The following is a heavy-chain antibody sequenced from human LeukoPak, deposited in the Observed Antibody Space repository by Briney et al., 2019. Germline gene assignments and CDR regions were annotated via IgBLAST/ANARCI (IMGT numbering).Heavy chain of an antibody. Sequence: GGSLRLSCAASGLTVSRYYMTWVRQAPGKGLEWVSTIYSSGTTYYADSVKGRFAISRDSSKNTLYLQMNSLRADDTAVYYCARGYCGGDCPRDDDAFDIWGQGTTVTVSS. D-gene: IGHD2-21*02. CDR1: GLTVSRYY. V-gene: IGHV3-66*01. CDR3: ARGYCGGDCPRDDDAFDI. CDR2: IYSSGTT. J-gene: IGHJ3*02.